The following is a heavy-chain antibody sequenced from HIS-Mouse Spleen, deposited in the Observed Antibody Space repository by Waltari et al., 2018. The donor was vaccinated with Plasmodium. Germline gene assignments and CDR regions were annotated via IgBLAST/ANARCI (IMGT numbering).Heavy chain of an antibody. CDR2: INHSGST. CDR3: ARVTSSGVYWYFDL. V-gene: IGHV4-34*01. J-gene: IGHJ2*01. Sequence: WQPSETLSLTCAVYGGSFSGYYWSWIRQPPGKGLEWIGEINHSGSTNYNPSLKSRVTISVDTSKNQFSLKLSSVTAADTAVYYCARVTSSGVYWYFDLWGRGTLVTVSS. D-gene: IGHD3-3*01. CDR1: GGSFSGYY.